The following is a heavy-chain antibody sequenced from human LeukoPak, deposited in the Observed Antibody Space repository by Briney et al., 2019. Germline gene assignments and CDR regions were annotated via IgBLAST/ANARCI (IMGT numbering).Heavy chain of an antibody. CDR2: IYYSGST. Sequence: SETLSLTCTVSGVSISSYYWSWIRQPPGKGLEWIGYIYYSGSTNYNPSLKSRVTISVDTSKNQFSLKLSSVTAADTAVYYCARDRGSSSVWFDPWGQGTLVTVSS. V-gene: IGHV4-59*01. CDR1: GVSISSYY. J-gene: IGHJ5*02. D-gene: IGHD6-13*01. CDR3: ARDRGSSSVWFDP.